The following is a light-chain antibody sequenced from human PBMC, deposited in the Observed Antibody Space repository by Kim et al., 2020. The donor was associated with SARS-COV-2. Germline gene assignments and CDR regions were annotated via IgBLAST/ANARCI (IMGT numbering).Light chain of an antibody. CDR3: QQRSNWLT. V-gene: IGKV3-11*01. CDR2: DAS. CDR1: QSVSSY. J-gene: IGKJ4*01. Sequence: SPGERATLSCRASQSVSSYLAWYQQKPGQAPRLLIYDASNRATGIPARFSGSGSGTDFTLTISSLEPEDFAVYYCQQRSNWLTFGGGTKVDIK.